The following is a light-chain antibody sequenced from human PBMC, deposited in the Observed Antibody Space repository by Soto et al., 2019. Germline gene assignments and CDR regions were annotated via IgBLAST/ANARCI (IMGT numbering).Light chain of an antibody. CDR3: QQDGSSLLT. V-gene: IGKV3-20*01. CDR1: QSVSSSY. CDR2: GAT. Sequence: EVVLTQSPGTLSLSPGERATLSCRASQSVSSSYLAWYQQKPGQAPRLLIYGATSRATGIPYRFSGSGSGTDFTLTISRLELEDFAVYYCQQDGSSLLTFGGGTKVDNK. J-gene: IGKJ4*01.